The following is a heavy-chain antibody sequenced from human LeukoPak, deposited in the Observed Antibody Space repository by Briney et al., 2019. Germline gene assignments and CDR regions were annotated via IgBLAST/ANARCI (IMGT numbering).Heavy chain of an antibody. J-gene: IGHJ4*02. V-gene: IGHV3-23*01. CDR3: AKEVVGWPTHAFDY. Sequence: GGSLRLSCSTSGFTFSTYAMSWVRQAPGRGLEWVSTISGSGGSTNYAESVEGRVTISRDNSKNTLCLQMNSLRAEDTAVYYCAKEVVGWPTHAFDYWGQGPLVTVSS. CDR2: ISGSGGST. D-gene: IGHD2-15*01. CDR1: GFTFSTYA.